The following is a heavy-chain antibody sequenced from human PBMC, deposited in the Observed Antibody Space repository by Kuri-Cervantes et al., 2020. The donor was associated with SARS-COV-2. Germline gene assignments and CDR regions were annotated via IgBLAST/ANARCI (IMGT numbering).Heavy chain of an antibody. D-gene: IGHD2-2*01. CDR2: IWYDGSNK. CDR1: GFTFSSYA. J-gene: IGHJ5*02. CDR3: ARGGDIVVVPAAIEFLRRFDP. V-gene: IGHV3-33*08. Sequence: GGSLRLSCAASGFTFSSYAMHWVRQAPGKGLEWVAVIWYDGSNKYYADSVKGRFTISRDNSKNTLYLQMNSLRAEDTAVYYCARGGDIVVVPAAIEFLRRFDPWGQGTLVTVSS.